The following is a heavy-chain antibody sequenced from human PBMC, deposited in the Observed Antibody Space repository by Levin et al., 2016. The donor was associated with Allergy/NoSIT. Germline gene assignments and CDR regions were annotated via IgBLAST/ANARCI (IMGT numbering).Heavy chain of an antibody. CDR3: ARDLYDSSGAPIYPPPYFDY. Sequence: WVRQAPGQGLEWMGWISAYNGNTNYAQKLQGRVTMTTDTSTSTAYMELRSLRSDDTAVYYCARDLYDSSGAPIYPPPYFDYWGQGTLVTVSS. D-gene: IGHD3-22*01. CDR2: ISAYNGNT. J-gene: IGHJ4*02. V-gene: IGHV1-18*01.